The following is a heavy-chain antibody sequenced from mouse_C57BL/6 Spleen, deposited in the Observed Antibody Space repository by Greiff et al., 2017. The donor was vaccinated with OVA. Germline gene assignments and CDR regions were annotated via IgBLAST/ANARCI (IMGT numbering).Heavy chain of an antibody. CDR3: ARSSMITTVRSFYYAMDY. D-gene: IGHD2-4*01. CDR2: IYPGSGST. J-gene: IGHJ4*01. CDR1: GYTFTSYW. Sequence: QVQLQQPGAELVKPGASVKMSCKASGYTFTSYWITWVKQRPGQGLEWIGDIYPGSGSTNYNEKFKSKATLTVDTSSSTAYMQLSSLTSEDSAVYYCARSSMITTVRSFYYAMDYWGQGTSVTVSS. V-gene: IGHV1-55*01.